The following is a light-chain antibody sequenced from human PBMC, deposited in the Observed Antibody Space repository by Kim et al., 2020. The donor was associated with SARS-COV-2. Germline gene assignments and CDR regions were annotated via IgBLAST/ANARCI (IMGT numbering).Light chain of an antibody. J-gene: IGLJ2*01. V-gene: IGLV1-40*01. CDR3: QSYDSSLSGVV. Sequence: QRVTISCNGSSSNSGAGYDVHWYQQLPGTAPKLLIYGNSNRPSGVPDRFSGSKSGTSASLAITGLQAEDEADYYGQSYDSSLSGVVFGGGTQLTVL. CDR1: SSNSGAGYD. CDR2: GNS.